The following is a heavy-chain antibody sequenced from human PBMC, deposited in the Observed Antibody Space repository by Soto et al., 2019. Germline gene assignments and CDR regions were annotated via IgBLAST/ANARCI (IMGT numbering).Heavy chain of an antibody. V-gene: IGHV3-48*01. CDR1: GFTFSSYS. J-gene: IGHJ4*02. D-gene: IGHD1-26*01. Sequence: PGGSLRLSCAASGFTFSSYSMNWVRQAPGKGLEWVSYISSSSSTIYYADSVKGRFTISRDNSKNTLYLQMNSLRAEDTAVYYCAKDLLRGELGGYFDYWGQGTLVTVSS. CDR3: AKDLLRGELGGYFDY. CDR2: ISSSSSTI.